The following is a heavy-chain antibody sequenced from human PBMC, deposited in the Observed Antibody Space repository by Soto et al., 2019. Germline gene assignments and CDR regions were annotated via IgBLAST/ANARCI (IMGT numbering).Heavy chain of an antibody. J-gene: IGHJ3*01. Sequence: EVQLLESGGGLVQPGGSLRLSCAASGVTFSSYAMSWVRQAPGKGLEWVSAISGSGGSTYYAGSVKGRFTISRDNSKNTLYLQMNSLRAEDTSVYYCAPKGIWGTWGQGTMVTVSS. V-gene: IGHV3-23*01. CDR2: ISGSGGST. D-gene: IGHD3-16*01. CDR3: APKGIWGT. CDR1: GVTFSSYA.